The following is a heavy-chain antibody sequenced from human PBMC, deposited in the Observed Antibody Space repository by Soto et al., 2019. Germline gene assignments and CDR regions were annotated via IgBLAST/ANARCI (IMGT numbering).Heavy chain of an antibody. D-gene: IGHD3-22*01. V-gene: IGHV1-8*01. CDR1: GYTFTSYD. Sequence: ASVKVSCKASGYTFTSYDINWVRQATGQGLEWMGWMNPNSGNTGYAQKFQGRVTMTRNTSISTAYMELSSLRSDDTAVYYCARVNFGYYYDSSGSYGMDVWRQGTTVTVS. CDR3: ARVNFGYYYDSSGSYGMDV. J-gene: IGHJ6*02. CDR2: MNPNSGNT.